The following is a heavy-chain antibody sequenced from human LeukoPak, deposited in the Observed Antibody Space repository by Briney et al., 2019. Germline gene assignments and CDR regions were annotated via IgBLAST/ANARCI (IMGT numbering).Heavy chain of an antibody. CDR1: GGSISSGGYY. Sequence: SQILSLTCTVSGGSISSGGYYWSWIRQHPGKGLEWIGYIYYSGSTYYNPSLKSRVTISVDTSKNQFSLKLSSVTAADTAVYYCARGSNYDILTGYYPTFDYWGQGTLVNVSS. D-gene: IGHD3-9*01. CDR2: IYYSGST. J-gene: IGHJ4*02. CDR3: ARGSNYDILTGYYPTFDY. V-gene: IGHV4-31*03.